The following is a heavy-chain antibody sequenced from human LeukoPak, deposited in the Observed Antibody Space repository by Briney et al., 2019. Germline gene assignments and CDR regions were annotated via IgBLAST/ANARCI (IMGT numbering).Heavy chain of an antibody. J-gene: IGHJ4*02. Sequence: GASVKVSCKASGYTFTSYDINWVRQATGQGLEWMGWMNPNSGNIGYAQKFQGRVTITRNTSISTAYMELSSLRSEDTAVYYCARGPTYYDFWSGYYNLFDYWGQGTLVTVSS. CDR3: ARGPTYYDFWSGYYNLFDY. CDR1: GYTFTSYD. V-gene: IGHV1-8*03. CDR2: MNPNSGNI. D-gene: IGHD3-3*01.